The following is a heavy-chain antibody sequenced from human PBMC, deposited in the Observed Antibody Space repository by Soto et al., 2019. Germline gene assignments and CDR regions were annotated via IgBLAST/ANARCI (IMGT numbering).Heavy chain of an antibody. D-gene: IGHD5-18*01. CDR3: ARQGYSYGLRGYYGMDV. CDR1: GYSFTIYW. J-gene: IGHJ6*02. V-gene: IGHV5-51*01. Sequence: GESLKISCTGSGYSFTIYWIGWVLQMPGKGLEWMGIIYPGDSDTRYSPSFQGQVTISADKSISTAYLQWSSLKASDTAMYYCARQGYSYGLRGYYGMDVWGQGTTVTVSS. CDR2: IYPGDSDT.